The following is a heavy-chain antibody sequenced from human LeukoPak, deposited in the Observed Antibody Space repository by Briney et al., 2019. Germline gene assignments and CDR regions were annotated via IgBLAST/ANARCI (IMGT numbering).Heavy chain of an antibody. CDR2: IYYSGST. V-gene: IGHV4-39*01. CDR3: AGSAWAPY. D-gene: IGHD1-26*01. CDR1: GGSIINSSYY. Sequence: PSETLSVSCTVSGGSIINSSYYWGWIRQSPGKGLEWIGTIYYSGSTYYNLSLKSRVTISVDTSKNQFSLKVNSVTAADTAVYYCAGSAWAPYWGQGTLVTVSS. J-gene: IGHJ4*02.